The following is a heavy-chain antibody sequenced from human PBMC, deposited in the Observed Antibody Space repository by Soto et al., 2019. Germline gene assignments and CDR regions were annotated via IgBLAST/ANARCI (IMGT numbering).Heavy chain of an antibody. D-gene: IGHD4-17*01. CDR2: IYYSGST. Sequence: SETLSLTCTVSGGSISSSSYYWGWIRHPPGKGLEWIGSIYYSGSTYYNPSLKSRVTISVDTSKNQFSLKLSSVTAADTAVYYCAKTTPHYYYYGMDVWGQGTTVTVSS. CDR3: AKTTPHYYYYGMDV. V-gene: IGHV4-39*01. CDR1: GGSISSSSYY. J-gene: IGHJ6*02.